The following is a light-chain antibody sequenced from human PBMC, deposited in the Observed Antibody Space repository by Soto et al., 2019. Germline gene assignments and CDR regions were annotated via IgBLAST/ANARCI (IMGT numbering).Light chain of an antibody. CDR1: SSDVGSFNL. CDR3: CSYAGSSTWV. Sequence: QSALTQPASVSGSPGQSITISCTGTSSDVGSFNLVSWFQQDPGKAPKLMIYEVSKRPSGVSNRFSGSKSGATASLTISGLQAEDEADYYCCSYAGSSTWVFGGGTKVTVL. V-gene: IGLV2-23*02. J-gene: IGLJ3*02. CDR2: EVS.